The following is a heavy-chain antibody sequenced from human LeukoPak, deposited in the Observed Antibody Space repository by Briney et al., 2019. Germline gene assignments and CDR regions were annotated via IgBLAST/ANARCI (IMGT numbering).Heavy chain of an antibody. D-gene: IGHD1-14*01. CDR2: ISDTGST. V-gene: IGHV4-59*08. CDR1: GGSILRYY. Sequence: SETLSLTCTVSGGSILRYYWNWIRQSPGKGLEWIGFISDTGSTNYNPSLKSRVTMSVDTSKNQFSLRLRSVTAADTAVYYCARKKGSRTYFDYWGQGTLVTVSS. J-gene: IGHJ4*02. CDR3: ARKKGSRTYFDY.